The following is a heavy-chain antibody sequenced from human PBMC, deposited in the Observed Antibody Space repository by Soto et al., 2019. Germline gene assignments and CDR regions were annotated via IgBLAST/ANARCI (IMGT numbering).Heavy chain of an antibody. Sequence: PGGSLRLSCAASGFTFDDYTMHWVRQAPGKGLEWVSLISWDGGSTYYADSVKGRFTISRDNSKNSLYLQMNSLRTEDTALYYCAKAQSRGSSRYYYYGMDVWGQGTTVTVSS. CDR1: GFTFDDYT. D-gene: IGHD6-6*01. CDR2: ISWDGGST. V-gene: IGHV3-43*01. J-gene: IGHJ6*02. CDR3: AKAQSRGSSRYYYYGMDV.